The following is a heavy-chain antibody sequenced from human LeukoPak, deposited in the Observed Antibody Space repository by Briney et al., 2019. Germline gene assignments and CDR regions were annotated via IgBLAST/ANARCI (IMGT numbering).Heavy chain of an antibody. D-gene: IGHD3-22*01. CDR3: ARSASSGSQPHDY. J-gene: IGHJ4*02. CDR2: IYYSGTT. Sequence: SETLSLTCTVSGGSIPISTYYWGWVRQPPGKGLEWIGSIYYSGTTKYNPSLKSRVTISVDTSRNHFSLKLSSVTAADTAVYFCARSASSGSQPHDYWGQGTLVTVSS. CDR1: GGSIPISTYY. V-gene: IGHV4-39*02.